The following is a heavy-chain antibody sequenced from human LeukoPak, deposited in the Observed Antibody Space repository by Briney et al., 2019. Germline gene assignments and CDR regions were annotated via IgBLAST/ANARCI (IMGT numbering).Heavy chain of an antibody. Sequence: SGPTLVNPTQTLTLTFTFSGFSLATSGVRVSWIRQPPGKALEWLARIEWDDDKFYSTSLMPRLTISKDTSKNQVVLTMTNMDPADTATYYCARISGPGAFDIWGQGTMVTVSS. CDR1: GFSLATSGVR. D-gene: IGHD6-25*01. CDR3: ARISGPGAFDI. J-gene: IGHJ3*02. V-gene: IGHV2-70*04. CDR2: IEWDDDK.